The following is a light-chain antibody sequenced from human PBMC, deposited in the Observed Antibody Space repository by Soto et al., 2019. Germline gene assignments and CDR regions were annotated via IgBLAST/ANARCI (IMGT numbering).Light chain of an antibody. V-gene: IGKV3-20*01. CDR2: GAS. CDR3: QQYGSSPRT. Sequence: EIVLTQSPGTLSLSPGERATLSCRASQSVSSYLAWYQQKPGQAPRLLIYGASSRATGIPDRFSGSGSGTHFNLSISRLEPEDFAVYYCQQYGSSPRTFGPGTKVDIK. CDR1: QSVSSY. J-gene: IGKJ3*01.